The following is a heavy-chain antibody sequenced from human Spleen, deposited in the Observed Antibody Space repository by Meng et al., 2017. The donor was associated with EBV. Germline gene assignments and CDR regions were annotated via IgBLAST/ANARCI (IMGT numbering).Heavy chain of an antibody. Sequence: VMLVRFGGELKGPGSSVMSSCKTSGGTFRSDAISWVRQAPGQGLVWMGGLIPMTGVAHYAQKFQDRVSIIADESTSTHYLELSSLRSEDTAIYFCASESGRGFTPDYWGQGTLVTVSS. CDR1: GGTFRSDA. V-gene: IGHV1-69*01. CDR3: ASESGRGFTPDY. CDR2: LIPMTGVA. J-gene: IGHJ4*02. D-gene: IGHD3-10*01.